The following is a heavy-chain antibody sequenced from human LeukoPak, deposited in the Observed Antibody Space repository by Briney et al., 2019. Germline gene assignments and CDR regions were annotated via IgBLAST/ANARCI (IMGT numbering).Heavy chain of an antibody. D-gene: IGHD2-2*01. CDR1: GYTFTSYA. J-gene: IGHJ3*02. CDR2: INTNTGNP. CDR3: ARGEGLRYCSSTSCYANAFDI. Sequence: ASVKVSCKASGYTFTSYAMNWVRQAPGQGLEWMGWINTNTGNPTYAQGFTGRFVFSLDTSVSTAYLQISSLKAEDTAVYYCARGEGLRYCSSTSCYANAFDIWGQGTMVTVSS. V-gene: IGHV7-4-1*02.